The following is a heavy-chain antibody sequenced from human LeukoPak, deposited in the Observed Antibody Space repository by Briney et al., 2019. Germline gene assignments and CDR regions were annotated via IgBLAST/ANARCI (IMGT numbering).Heavy chain of an antibody. CDR1: DGSFRASY. CDR3: ARVDRKAYFDY. J-gene: IGHJ4*02. CDR2: INHIGST. Sequence: PSETLSLTCAVYDGSFRASYWSWIPKPPGKGLEWIGEINHIGSTNYTPPPTSRVTISVATSTNTFSLNLSAATAADAAVYYSARVDRKAYFDYWGQGTLVTVSS. V-gene: IGHV4-34*01. D-gene: IGHD1-14*01.